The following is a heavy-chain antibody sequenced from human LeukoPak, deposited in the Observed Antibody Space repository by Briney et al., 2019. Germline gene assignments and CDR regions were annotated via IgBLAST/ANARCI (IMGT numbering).Heavy chain of an antibody. D-gene: IGHD6-19*01. J-gene: IGHJ4*02. V-gene: IGHV3-48*01. Sequence: PGGSLRLSCAASGFSFRSHGMNWVRQAPGKGLEWVSYITSSGSSIYYADSAKGRFTISRDNAKNSLYLQMNSLRAEDTAVYYCARDVATSGWATFYWGPGTLVTVSS. CDR1: GFSFRSHG. CDR3: ARDVATSGWATFY. CDR2: ITSSGSSI.